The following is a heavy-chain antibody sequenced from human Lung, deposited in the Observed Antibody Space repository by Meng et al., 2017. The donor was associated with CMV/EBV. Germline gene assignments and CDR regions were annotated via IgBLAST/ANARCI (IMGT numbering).Heavy chain of an antibody. Sequence: GGSXRLXCAASGFTFSSYAMSWVRQAPGKGLEWVSVIYSGGSSTYYADSVKGRFTIYRDNSKNTLYLQMNSLRAEDTAVYYCAKEHREFDWLHYFDYWVQGTXVTVSS. CDR3: AKEHREFDWLHYFDY. V-gene: IGHV3-23*03. CDR2: IYSGGSST. J-gene: IGHJ4*02. D-gene: IGHD3-9*01. CDR1: GFTFSSYA.